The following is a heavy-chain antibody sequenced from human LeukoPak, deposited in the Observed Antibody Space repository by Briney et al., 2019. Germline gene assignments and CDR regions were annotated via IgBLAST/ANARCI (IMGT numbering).Heavy chain of an antibody. CDR1: GYSFTSYW. V-gene: IGHV5-51*01. D-gene: IGHD1-26*01. J-gene: IGHJ4*02. CDR3: ARSVSGSLSGFEY. CDR2: IHPGDSDT. Sequence: GESLQISCKGFGYSFTSYWIGWVRQMPGKGLEWMGIIHPGDSDTRYSPSFQGQVTISADKSISTAYLQWSSLKASDTAMYYCARSVSGSLSGFEYWGQGILVTVSS.